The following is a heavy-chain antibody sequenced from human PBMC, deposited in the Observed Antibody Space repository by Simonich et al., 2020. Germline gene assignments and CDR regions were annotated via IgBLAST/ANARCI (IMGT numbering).Heavy chain of an antibody. J-gene: IGHJ3*02. CDR1: GGSFSGYY. Sequence: QVQLQQWGAGLLKHSETLSLTCAVYGGSFSGYYWIWIRQPLGKGLEWMGEINHRGNTNYNPTLKSRVTISVDTSKNQFSLKLSSVTAAETAVYYCARGKGWKNAFDIWGQGTMVTVSS. D-gene: IGHD1-1*01. CDR3: ARGKGWKNAFDI. V-gene: IGHV4-34*01. CDR2: INHRGNT.